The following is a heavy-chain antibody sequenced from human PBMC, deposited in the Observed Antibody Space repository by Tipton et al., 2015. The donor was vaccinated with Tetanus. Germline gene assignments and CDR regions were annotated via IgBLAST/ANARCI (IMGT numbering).Heavy chain of an antibody. D-gene: IGHD2-2*01. Sequence: TLSLTCNVSGGSIRSGGYYWTWIRQHPVRGLEWIGYIYYTGNTYYNPALKSRVTISVDTSKNQFSLKLSSVTAADTAIYYCAREVPAAGHFDSWGQGTLVTVSS. J-gene: IGHJ4*02. CDR3: AREVPAAGHFDS. V-gene: IGHV4-31*03. CDR1: GGSIRSGGYY. CDR2: IYYTGNT.